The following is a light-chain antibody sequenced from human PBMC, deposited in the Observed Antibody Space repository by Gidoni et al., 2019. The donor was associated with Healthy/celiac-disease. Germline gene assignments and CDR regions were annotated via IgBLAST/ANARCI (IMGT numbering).Light chain of an antibody. CDR2: DVG. CDR1: SSDVGGYNY. Sequence: QSALTQPASVSGSPGQSITISCPGTSSDVGGYNYVSWYQKHPGKAPKLMIYDVGNRPSGVSNRFSGSKSGNTASLTISGLQAEDEADYYCSSYTSSSTGVFGTGTKVTVL. V-gene: IGLV2-14*01. CDR3: SSYTSSSTGV. J-gene: IGLJ1*01.